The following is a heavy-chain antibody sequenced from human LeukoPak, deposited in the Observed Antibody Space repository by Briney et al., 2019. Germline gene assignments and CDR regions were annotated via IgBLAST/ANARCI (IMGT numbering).Heavy chain of an antibody. V-gene: IGHV1-8*02. D-gene: IGHD3-3*01. CDR2: MNPNSGNA. Sequence: ASVKVSCKASGYTSTGYYMHWVRQATGQGLEWMGWMNPNSGNAGYAQKFQGRVTMTRNTSISTAYMELSSLRSEDTAVYYCARGAVFTIFGVVSSDAFDIWGQGTMVTVSS. CDR3: ARGAVFTIFGVVSSDAFDI. CDR1: GYTSTGYY. J-gene: IGHJ3*02.